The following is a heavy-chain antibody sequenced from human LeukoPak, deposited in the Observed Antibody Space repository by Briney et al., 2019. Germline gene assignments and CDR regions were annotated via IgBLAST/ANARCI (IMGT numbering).Heavy chain of an antibody. J-gene: IGHJ4*02. V-gene: IGHV3-21*01. CDR3: ARDPVCGGDCFVDY. D-gene: IGHD2-21*02. CDR2: ISTSGTHI. Sequence: GGSLRLSCAASGFTFSSYSMNSVRQAPGKGLEWVSSISTSGTHIYYAYSVKGRFTISRDNAKNSLYLQMNSLRAEDTALYYCARDPVCGGDCFVDYWGQGTLVTVSS. CDR1: GFTFSSYS.